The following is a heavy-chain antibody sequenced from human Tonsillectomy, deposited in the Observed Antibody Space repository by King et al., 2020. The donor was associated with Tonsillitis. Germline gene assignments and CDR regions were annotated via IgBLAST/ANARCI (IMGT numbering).Heavy chain of an antibody. J-gene: IGHJ4*02. CDR2: IFYNGNA. CDR3: ARHPRNYYGSGAPH. D-gene: IGHD3-10*01. CDR1: GGSINSDTYY. Sequence: LQLQESGPGLVKPSETLSLTCTLSGGSINSDTYYWGWIRQPPGKGLEWIANIFYNGNAYYSPSLKSRVTISVDTSRNQFSLRLSSVTAADTAVYYCARHPRNYYGSGAPHWGQGTLVTVSS. V-gene: IGHV4-39*01.